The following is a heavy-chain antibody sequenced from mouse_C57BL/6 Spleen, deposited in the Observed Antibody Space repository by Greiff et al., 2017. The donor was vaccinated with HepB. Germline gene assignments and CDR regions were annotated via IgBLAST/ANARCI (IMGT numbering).Heavy chain of an antibody. J-gene: IGHJ2*01. CDR2: INPNNGGT. D-gene: IGHD1-1*01. CDR3: ARRFVTTVVAFDY. Sequence: VQLKQSGPELVKPGASVKIPCKASGYTFTDYNMDWVKQSHGKSLEWIGDINPNNGGTIYNQKFKGKATLTVDKSSSTAYMELRSLTSEDTAVYYCARRFVTTVVAFDYWGQGTTLTVSS. V-gene: IGHV1-18*01. CDR1: GYTFTDYN.